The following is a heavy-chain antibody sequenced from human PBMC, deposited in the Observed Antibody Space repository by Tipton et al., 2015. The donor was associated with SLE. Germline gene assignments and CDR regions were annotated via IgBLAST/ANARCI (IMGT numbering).Heavy chain of an antibody. J-gene: IGHJ4*02. V-gene: IGHV4-39*07. D-gene: IGHD3-10*01. CDR2: INHSGST. CDR3: ARYPMLRGAVDY. Sequence: TLSLTCIVSGDSISSTSYYWGWIRQPPGKGLEWIGEINHSGSTNYNPSLKSRVTISVDTSKNQFSLKLSSVTAADTAVYYCARYPMLRGAVDYWGQGTLVIVSS. CDR1: GDSISSTSYY.